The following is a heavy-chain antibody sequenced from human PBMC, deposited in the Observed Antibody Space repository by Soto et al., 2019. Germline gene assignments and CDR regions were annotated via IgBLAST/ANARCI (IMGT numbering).Heavy chain of an antibody. CDR1: GGSVSSGSYY. D-gene: IGHD1-26*01. V-gene: IGHV4-61*01. J-gene: IGHJ4*02. Sequence: SETLSLTCTVSGGSVSSGSYYWSWIRQPPGKELEWIGYIYYSGSTNYNPSLKSRVTISVDTSKNQFSLKLSSVTAADTAVYYCARDDRMVGAFDYWGQGTLVTVSS. CDR2: IYYSGST. CDR3: ARDDRMVGAFDY.